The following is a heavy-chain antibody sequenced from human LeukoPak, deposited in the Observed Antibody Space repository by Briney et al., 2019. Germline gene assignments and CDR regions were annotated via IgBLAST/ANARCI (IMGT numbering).Heavy chain of an antibody. CDR3: ARDPDDSSGYRN. CDR1: GFTVSSTY. Sequence: GGSLRLSCATSGFTVSSTYMSWVRQAPGTGLEWVSVIYSGGSTYYADSVKGRFTISRDNSKNTVYLEMNSLRAEDTAVYYCARDPDDSSGYRNWGQGTLVTVSS. D-gene: IGHD3-22*01. V-gene: IGHV3-66*02. J-gene: IGHJ4*02. CDR2: IYSGGST.